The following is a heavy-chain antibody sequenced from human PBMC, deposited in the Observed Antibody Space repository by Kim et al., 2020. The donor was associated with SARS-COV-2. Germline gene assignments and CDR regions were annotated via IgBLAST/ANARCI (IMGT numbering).Heavy chain of an antibody. D-gene: IGHD6-6*01. CDR3: AKCGAFRPDYFDS. Sequence: GGSLRLSCSASGFTFSSYAMSWVRQAPGKGLEWVSGITGNGGSTYYADSVKGRFTISRDSSQNTLYLQMNSLRAEDTAIYYCAKCGAFRPDYFDSWGQGTLVTVSS. CDR2: ITGNGGST. CDR1: GFTFSSYA. V-gene: IGHV3-23*01. J-gene: IGHJ4*02.